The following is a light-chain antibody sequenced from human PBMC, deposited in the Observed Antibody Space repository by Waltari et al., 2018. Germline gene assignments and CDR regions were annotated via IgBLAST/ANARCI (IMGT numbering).Light chain of an antibody. CDR1: QPIAGRD. CDR3: QHYGTSSWT. J-gene: IGKJ1*01. CDR2: GAS. V-gene: IGKV3-20*01. Sequence: EIVLTQSPGTLSLSPGERATLSCRASQPIAGRDLAWFQQRPGQAPRLLINGASHRATDIPDRFSGSGSGTDFTLTISRLEPEDVAVFYCQHYGTSSWTFGQGTNVEIK.